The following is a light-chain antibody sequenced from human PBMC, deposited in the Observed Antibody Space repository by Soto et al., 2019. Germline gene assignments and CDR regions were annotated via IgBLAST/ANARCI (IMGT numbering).Light chain of an antibody. V-gene: IGLV2-14*03. Sequence: SVLTQPASASGSPGQSITISCTGTGTDVGAYDYFSWYQQHPGKAPKLVIYDVNNRPSGVSSRFSGSKSVNPASLTISGLQAADQADYYCSSYTSSTIVYVFGTGTKVTVL. CDR3: SSYTSSTIVYV. CDR2: DVN. CDR1: GTDVGAYDY. J-gene: IGLJ1*01.